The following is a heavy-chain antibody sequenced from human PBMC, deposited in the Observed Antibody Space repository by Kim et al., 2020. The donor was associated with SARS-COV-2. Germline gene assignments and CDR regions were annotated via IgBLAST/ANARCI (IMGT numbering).Heavy chain of an antibody. Sequence: GGSLRLSCAASGFTFSDYYMSWIRQAPGKGVEWVSYISSSGSTIYYADSVKGRFTISRDNAKNSLYLQMNSLRAEDTAVYYCARETRTMIVVVITPYYYYGMDVWGQGTTVTVSS. CDR2: ISSSGSTI. CDR1: GFTFSDYY. V-gene: IGHV3-11*01. D-gene: IGHD3-22*01. CDR3: ARETRTMIVVVITPYYYYGMDV. J-gene: IGHJ6*02.